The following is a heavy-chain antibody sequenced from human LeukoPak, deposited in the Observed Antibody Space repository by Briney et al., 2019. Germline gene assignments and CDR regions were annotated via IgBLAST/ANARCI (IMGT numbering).Heavy chain of an antibody. D-gene: IGHD5-18*01. Sequence: SVKVSCTASGGTFSSYAISWVRQAPGQGLEWMGGIIPIFGTANYAQKFQGRVTITADESTSTAYMELSSLRSEDTAVYYCASPEGGYSYGYVYWGQGTLVTVSS. CDR1: GGTFSSYA. CDR2: IIPIFGTA. CDR3: ASPEGGYSYGYVY. V-gene: IGHV1-69*13. J-gene: IGHJ4*02.